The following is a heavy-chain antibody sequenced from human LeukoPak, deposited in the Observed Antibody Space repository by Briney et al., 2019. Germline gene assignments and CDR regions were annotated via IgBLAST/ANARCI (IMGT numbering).Heavy chain of an antibody. Sequence: ASVKVSCKASGGTFSTSALSWVRQAPGQGLEWMGRIIPFLNVTNYAQKFQGRVTITADKSTNTAYMELSSLRSEDSAVYCCARGPTYCSGGRCPWGQGTLVIVSS. CDR3: ARGPTYCSGGRCP. CDR1: GGTFSTSA. J-gene: IGHJ5*02. CDR2: IIPFLNVT. D-gene: IGHD2-15*01. V-gene: IGHV1-69*04.